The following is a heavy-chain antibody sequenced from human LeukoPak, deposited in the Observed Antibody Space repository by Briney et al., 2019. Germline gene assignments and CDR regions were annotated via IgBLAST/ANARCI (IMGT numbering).Heavy chain of an antibody. CDR1: GYTFTGYY. V-gene: IGHV1-2*04. CDR2: INPNSGST. J-gene: IGHJ6*02. CDR3: ARATTGYYYYGMDV. Sequence: ASVKVSCKASGYTFTGYYMHWVRQAPGQGLEWMGWINPNSGSTNYAQKFQGWVTMTRDTSISTAYMELSRLRSDDTAVYYCARATTGYYYYGMDVWGQGTTVTVSS. D-gene: IGHD5-12*01.